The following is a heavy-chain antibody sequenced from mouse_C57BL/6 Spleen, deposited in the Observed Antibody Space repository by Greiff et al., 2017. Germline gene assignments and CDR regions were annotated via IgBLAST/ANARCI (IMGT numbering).Heavy chain of an antibody. J-gene: IGHJ3*01. Sequence: EVQVVESGPGMVKPSQSLSLTCTVTGYSITSGYDWHWIRHFPGNKLEWMGYISYSGSTNYNPSLKSRISITHDTSKNHFFLKLNSVTTEDTATYYCANYDYDGAWFAYWGQGTLVTVSA. D-gene: IGHD2-4*01. CDR3: ANYDYDGAWFAY. CDR1: GYSITSGYD. V-gene: IGHV3-1*01. CDR2: ISYSGST.